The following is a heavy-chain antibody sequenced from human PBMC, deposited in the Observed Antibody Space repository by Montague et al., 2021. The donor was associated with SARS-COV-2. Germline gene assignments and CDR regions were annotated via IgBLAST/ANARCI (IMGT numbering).Heavy chain of an antibody. D-gene: IGHD1-14*01. J-gene: IGHJ3*02. Sequence: SETLSLTCTVSGASVGSSDWSWIRQSPGKGLEWIGYFYSVGSTDYNPSLKSRATISRDTSKNQFSLKLRSVTAADTAVYYCARETMTADAFDIWGQGTMVTVSS. CDR2: FYSVGST. CDR1: GASVGSSD. V-gene: IGHV4-59*02. CDR3: ARETMTADAFDI.